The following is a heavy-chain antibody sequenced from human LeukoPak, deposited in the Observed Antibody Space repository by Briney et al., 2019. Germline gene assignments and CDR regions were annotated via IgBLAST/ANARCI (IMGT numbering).Heavy chain of an antibody. J-gene: IGHJ4*02. CDR3: ARDRDHSNNWYIFLDY. Sequence: GGSLRLSCAASGFTFNYFSVNWVRQAPGKGLEWFSYNSSSSNTIYYADSVKGRFTISRDNARNSLYLQMNSLRDEDTAVYYCARDRDHSNNWYIFLDYWGQGTLVTVSS. CDR2: NSSSSNTI. CDR1: GFTFNYFS. V-gene: IGHV3-48*02. D-gene: IGHD6-13*01.